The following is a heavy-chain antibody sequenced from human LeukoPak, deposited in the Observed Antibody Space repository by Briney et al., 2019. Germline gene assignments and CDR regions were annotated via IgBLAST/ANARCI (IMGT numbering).Heavy chain of an antibody. J-gene: IGHJ4*02. CDR1: GYTFTSNG. D-gene: IGHD6-19*01. Sequence: ASVRVSCKASGYTFTSNGISWVRQAPGQGLEWVGLISPYTGNTKYAQKLQGRVTMTTDTSTSTAYMELRSLRSDDTAVYYCARDEDRSGWSPCDYWGQGTMVTVSS. V-gene: IGHV1-18*01. CDR3: ARDEDRSGWSPCDY. CDR2: ISPYTGNT.